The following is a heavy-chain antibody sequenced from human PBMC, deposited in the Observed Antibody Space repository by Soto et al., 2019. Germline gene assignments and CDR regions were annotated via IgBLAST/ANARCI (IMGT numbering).Heavy chain of an antibody. D-gene: IGHD2-2*01. CDR1: GFSVTNNY. CDR3: ARGRGSTGYLGREHYFDY. J-gene: IGHJ4*02. CDR2: IDIGGNT. Sequence: EVQVVESGGGLVQPGGSLRLSCAASGFSVTNNYMNWVRQAPGKGLEWVSIIDIGGNTYYAASVKDRFTISRDNARNTLYLHMDSLRAEDTAVYYCARGRGSTGYLGREHYFDYWGQGTLVTVSP. V-gene: IGHV3-66*01.